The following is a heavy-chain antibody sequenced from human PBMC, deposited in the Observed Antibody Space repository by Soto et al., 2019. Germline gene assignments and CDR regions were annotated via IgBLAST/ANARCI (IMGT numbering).Heavy chain of an antibody. CDR2: IWYDGSNK. CDR1: GFTFSSYG. D-gene: IGHD2-21*02. V-gene: IGHV3-33*01. Sequence: LRLSCAASGFTFSSYGMHWVRQAPGKGLEWVAVIWYDGSNKYYADSVKGRFTISRDNSKNTLYLQMNSLRAEDTAVYYCARGTATYCGGDCYYYWGQGTLVTVSS. CDR3: ARGTATYCGGDCYYY. J-gene: IGHJ4*02.